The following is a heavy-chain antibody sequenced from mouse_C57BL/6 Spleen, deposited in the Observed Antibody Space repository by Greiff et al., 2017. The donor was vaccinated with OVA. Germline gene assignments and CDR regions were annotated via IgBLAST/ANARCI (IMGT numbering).Heavy chain of an antibody. D-gene: IGHD1-1*01. V-gene: IGHV1-69*01. J-gene: IGHJ2*01. CDR2: IDPSDSYT. CDR1: GYTFTSYW. Sequence: QVQLQQPGAELVMPGASVKLSCKASGYTFTSYWMHWVKQRPGQGLEWIGEIDPSDSYTNYNQKFKGKSTLTVDKSSSTAYMQLSSLTSEDSAVYYCARSMGITTVGDYFDYWGQGTTLTVSS. CDR3: ARSMGITTVGDYFDY.